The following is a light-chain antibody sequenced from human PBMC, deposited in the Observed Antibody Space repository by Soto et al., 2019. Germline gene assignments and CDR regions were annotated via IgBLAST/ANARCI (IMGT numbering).Light chain of an antibody. CDR2: DVT. CDR3: ASYTSGGPVVL. V-gene: IGLV2-14*03. J-gene: IGLJ3*02. Sequence: QSALTQPASVSASPGQSITISCTGTSSDVGDYDYVSWYQQHPGKAPKLLLYDVTDRSSGVSDRFSGSTSGNTAALTISRLQAEDEADYDCASYTSGGPVVLFGGGTKVTVL. CDR1: SSDVGDYDY.